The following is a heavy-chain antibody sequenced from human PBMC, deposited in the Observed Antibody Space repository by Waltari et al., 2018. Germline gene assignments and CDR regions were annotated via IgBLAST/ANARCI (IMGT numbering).Heavy chain of an antibody. CDR2: ISSGASTI. V-gene: IGHV3-48*03. J-gene: IGHJ4*01. Sequence: EVQLVESGGGLVQPGGSLILLCAASGFTFRNYEMNWVRQAPGKGREWVSYISSGASTIFYADSVKGRFTISRDNAKNSVYLEMNSLRADDTAIYYCARGEGGANEYWGQGTLVTVSS. D-gene: IGHD1-26*01. CDR3: ARGEGGANEY. CDR1: GFTFRNYE.